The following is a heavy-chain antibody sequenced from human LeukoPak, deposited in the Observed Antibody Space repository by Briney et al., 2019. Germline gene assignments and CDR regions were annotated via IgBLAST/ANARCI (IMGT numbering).Heavy chain of an antibody. CDR1: GYSISSGYY. Sequence: SETLSLTCTVSGYSISSGYYWGWIRQPPGKGLKWIGSIYHSGSTYYNPSLKSRVTISVDTSKNQFSLKLSSVTAADTAVYYCARGFGEQWLDYWGQGTLVTVSS. CDR2: IYHSGST. J-gene: IGHJ4*02. V-gene: IGHV4-38-2*02. D-gene: IGHD6-19*01. CDR3: ARGFGEQWLDY.